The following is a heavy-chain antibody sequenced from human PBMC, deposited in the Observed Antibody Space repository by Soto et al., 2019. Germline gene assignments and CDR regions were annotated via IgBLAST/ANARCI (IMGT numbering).Heavy chain of an antibody. D-gene: IGHD6-13*01. CDR2: ISWNGGSI. CDR3: AKDKYSTSWYAFDY. V-gene: IGHV3-9*01. CDR1: GFTFDDYA. J-gene: IGHJ4*02. Sequence: EVQLVESGGGLVQPGRSLRLSCAASGFTFDDYAMHWVRQAPGKGLEWVSGISWNGGSIGYADSVKGRFTISRDNAKNSLYLQMNRLRAEDTALYYCAKDKYSTSWYAFDYWGQGTLVTVSS.